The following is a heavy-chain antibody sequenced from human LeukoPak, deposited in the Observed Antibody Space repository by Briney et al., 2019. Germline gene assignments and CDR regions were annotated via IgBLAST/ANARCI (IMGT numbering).Heavy chain of an antibody. J-gene: IGHJ6*03. V-gene: IGHV1-46*01. CDR1: GGTFSSYA. Sequence: ASVKVSCKASGGTFSSYAISWVRQAPGQGLEWMGIINPSGGSTSYAQKFQGRVTMTRDTSTSTVYMELSRLRSDDTAVYYCARQWLLRSGYYYYYMDVWGKGTTVTVSS. CDR2: INPSGGST. CDR3: ARQWLLRSGYYYYYMDV. D-gene: IGHD3-22*01.